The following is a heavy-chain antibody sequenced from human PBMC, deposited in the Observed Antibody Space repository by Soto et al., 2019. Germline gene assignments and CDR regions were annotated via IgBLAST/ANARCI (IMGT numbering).Heavy chain of an antibody. CDR3: VRDTYGPGIFDY. D-gene: IGHD1-1*01. J-gene: IGHJ4*02. CDR1: GFIFSGYG. CDR2: IWHDVSNK. V-gene: IGHV3-33*01. Sequence: GGSLRLSCAASGFIFSGYGMHWVRQAPGKGLEWVAVIWHDVSNKYYADSVKGRFTISRDNTANTMYLQMNSLRAQDTAVYYCVRDTYGPGIFDYWGQGTLVTVSS.